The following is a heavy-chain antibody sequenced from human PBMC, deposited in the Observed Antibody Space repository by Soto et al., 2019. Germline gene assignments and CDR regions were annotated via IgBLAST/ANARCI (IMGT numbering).Heavy chain of an antibody. CDR2: INHSGST. J-gene: IGHJ6*03. CDR3: ARGRAPSIAAGYYYYYYMDV. V-gene: IGHV4-34*01. D-gene: IGHD6-25*01. Sequence: PSETLSLTCAVYGGSFSGYYWSWIRQPPGKGLEWIGEINHSGSTNYNPSLKSRVTISVDTSKNQFSLKLSSVTAADTAVYYCARGRAPSIAAGYYYYYYMDVWGKGTTVTVSS. CDR1: GGSFSGYY.